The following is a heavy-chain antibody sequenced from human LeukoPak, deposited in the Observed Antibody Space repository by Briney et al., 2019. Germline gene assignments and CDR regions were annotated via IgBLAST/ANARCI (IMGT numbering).Heavy chain of an antibody. CDR1: GYIFTSYW. CDR2: IYPGDSDT. J-gene: IGHJ4*02. CDR3: VMTSYSDSSGYYQN. V-gene: IGHV5-51*01. Sequence: GESLNISCKGSGYIFTSYWIGWVRQMPGKGLEWMGIIYPGDSDTRYSPSFQGQVTISADKSISTAYLQWSSLKASDTAMYYCVMTSYSDSSGYYQNWGEGPLVTVSS. D-gene: IGHD3-22*01.